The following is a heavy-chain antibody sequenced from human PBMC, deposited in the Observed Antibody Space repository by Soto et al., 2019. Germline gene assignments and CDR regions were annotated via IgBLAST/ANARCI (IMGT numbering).Heavy chain of an antibody. CDR1: GFTFSSYS. CDR3: ARDLPSSYYGSGGSRGFDY. J-gene: IGHJ4*02. V-gene: IGHV3-48*01. D-gene: IGHD3-10*01. CDR2: ISSSSSTI. Sequence: ESGGGLVQPGGSLRLSCAASGFTFSSYSMNWVRQAPGKGLEGVSYISSSSSTIYYADSVKGRFTISRDNAKNSLYLQMNSLRAEDTAVYYCARDLPSSYYGSGGSRGFDYWGQGTLVTVSS.